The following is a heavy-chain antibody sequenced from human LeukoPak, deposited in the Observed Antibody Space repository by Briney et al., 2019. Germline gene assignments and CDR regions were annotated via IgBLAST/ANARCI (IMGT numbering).Heavy chain of an antibody. CDR1: GYTFTSYA. Sequence: GASVKVSCTASGYTFTSYAMNWVRQAPGQGLEWMGWINTNTGNPTYAQGFTGRFVFSLDTSVSTAYLQISSLKAEDTAVYYCAREERITMIVVVTDNWFDPWGQGTLVTVSS. D-gene: IGHD3-22*01. CDR3: AREERITMIVVVTDNWFDP. V-gene: IGHV7-4-1*02. CDR2: INTNTGNP. J-gene: IGHJ5*02.